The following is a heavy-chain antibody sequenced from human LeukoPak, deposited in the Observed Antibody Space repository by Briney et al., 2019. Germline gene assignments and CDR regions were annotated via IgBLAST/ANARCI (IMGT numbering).Heavy chain of an antibody. V-gene: IGHV4-28*01. Sequence: SETLSLTCAVSGDSISSANWWNWVRQSPGKGLEWIGYINSGGGTLYNPSLKSRVTISADTSKNQFSLKLSSVTAADTAMYYCTRPREYFDSSGYSNSDWYFDLWGRGTLVTVSS. J-gene: IGHJ2*01. CDR3: TRPREYFDSSGYSNSDWYFDL. D-gene: IGHD3-22*01. CDR2: INSGGGT. CDR1: GDSISSANW.